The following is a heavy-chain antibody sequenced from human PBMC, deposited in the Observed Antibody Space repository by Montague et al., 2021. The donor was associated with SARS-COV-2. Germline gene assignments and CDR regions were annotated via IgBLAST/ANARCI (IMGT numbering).Heavy chain of an antibody. CDR2: LFYSGSS. V-gene: IGHV4-39*01. Sequence: SETLSLTCTVSGGSISSSNYYWGWIRQPPGKGLEWIGSLFYSGSSFYNPSLKSRVTISVDTSKNQFSLKLSSVTAADTAVYYCVAEWLTISDFDIWGQGTLVTVSS. D-gene: IGHD6-19*01. J-gene: IGHJ4*02. CDR3: VAEWLTISDFDI. CDR1: GGSISSSNYY.